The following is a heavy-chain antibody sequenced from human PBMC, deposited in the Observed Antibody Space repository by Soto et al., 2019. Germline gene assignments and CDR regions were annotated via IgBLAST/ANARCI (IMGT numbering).Heavy chain of an antibody. CDR2: FFYNGST. CDR3: ARLRGYCXGGNCHELHFXP. Sequence: PSETLSLTCTVSGGSISGYSWSWIRQPPGKGLEWIGYFFYNGSTSYNPSLKSRVTISEDTSNNQFSLRLSSVTAADTAVYYCARLRGYCXGGNCHELHFXPWGQGILVXVSS. V-gene: IGHV4-59*08. J-gene: IGHJ5*02. CDR1: GGSISGYS. D-gene: IGHD2-15*01.